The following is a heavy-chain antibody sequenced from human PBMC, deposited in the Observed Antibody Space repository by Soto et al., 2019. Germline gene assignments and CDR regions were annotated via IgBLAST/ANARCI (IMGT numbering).Heavy chain of an antibody. V-gene: IGHV1-69*02. CDR3: AKKLGPSAFDL. J-gene: IGHJ2*01. CDR1: GGTFTDYT. Sequence: QVQLVQSGAEVKKPGSSVKVSCKASGGTFTDYTITWVRQAPGQGLEWMGRIIPVLDLSNYAQKFQGRVKITADKSTTTSYMELSGLTSEDTAVYYCAKKLGPSAFDLWGRGTLVTVSS. CDR2: IIPVLDLS. D-gene: IGHD1-26*01.